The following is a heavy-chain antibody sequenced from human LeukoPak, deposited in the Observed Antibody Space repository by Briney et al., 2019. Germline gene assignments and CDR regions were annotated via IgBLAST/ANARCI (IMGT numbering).Heavy chain of an antibody. CDR3: TRLGSYYDY. Sequence: GGAPRLFCSTSGVNFSGSAMHRVRQASGEGPGWVGRIRSKANSYATAYAASVKGRFTISRDDSKNTAYLQMNSLKTEDTAVYYCTRLGSYYDYWGQGTLVTVSS. D-gene: IGHD1-26*01. V-gene: IGHV3-73*01. J-gene: IGHJ4*02. CDR1: GVNFSGSA. CDR2: IRSKANSYAT.